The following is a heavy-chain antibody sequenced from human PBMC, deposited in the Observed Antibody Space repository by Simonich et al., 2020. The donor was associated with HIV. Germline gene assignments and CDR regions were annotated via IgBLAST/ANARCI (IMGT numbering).Heavy chain of an antibody. D-gene: IGHD1-1*01. V-gene: IGHV1-2*06. Sequence: QVQLVQSGAEVKKPGASVKVSCKASGYTFTGSYIHWVRQAPGQGLEWVRRINPNSGGTNYAQKFQGRVTMTRETSISTAYMELSRLRSDDTAVYYCARDRTVYYFDYWGQGTLVTVSS. CDR3: ARDRTVYYFDY. J-gene: IGHJ4*02. CDR1: GYTFTGSY. CDR2: INPNSGGT.